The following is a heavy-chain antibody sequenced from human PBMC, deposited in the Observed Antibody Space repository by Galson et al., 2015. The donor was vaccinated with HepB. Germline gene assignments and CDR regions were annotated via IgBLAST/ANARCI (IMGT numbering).Heavy chain of an antibody. V-gene: IGHV3-49*03. CDR1: GFTFGDYA. CDR3: TRDLLRGRDYDFWSGPSY. CDR2: IRSKAYGGTT. J-gene: IGHJ4*02. D-gene: IGHD3-3*01. Sequence: SLRLSCAASGFTFGDYAMSWFRQAPGKGLEWVGFIRSKAYGGTTEYAASVKGRFTISRDDSKSIAYLQMNSLKTEDTAVYYCTRDLLRGRDYDFWSGPSYWGQGTLVTVSS.